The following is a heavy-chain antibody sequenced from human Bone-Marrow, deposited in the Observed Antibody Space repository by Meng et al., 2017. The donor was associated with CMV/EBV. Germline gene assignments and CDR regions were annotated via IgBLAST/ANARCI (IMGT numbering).Heavy chain of an antibody. D-gene: IGHD6-19*01. Sequence: GGSLRLSCAASGFTLSSYEMNWVRQAPGKGLEWIAYIGDSGRTLYYADSVKGRFTISRDNAKNSLYLQMNSLRAEDTAVYYCARNLKAVALDYWGQGTLVTVSS. CDR2: IGDSGRTL. J-gene: IGHJ4*02. V-gene: IGHV3-48*03. CDR3: ARNLKAVALDY. CDR1: GFTLSSYE.